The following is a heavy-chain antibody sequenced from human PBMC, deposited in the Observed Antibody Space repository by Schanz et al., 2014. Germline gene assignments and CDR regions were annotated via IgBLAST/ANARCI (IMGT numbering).Heavy chain of an antibody. Sequence: QGQLVQSGAEVKKPGASVKVSCKASGYTFTSYGITWVRQAPGQGLEWMGWISAYNGHTTYAQKFQGRVTMTADKSTSTVYMELSSLRSEDTAVYYCARGLGDERWLDLNEAFDIWGQGTIVTVSS. D-gene: IGHD6-19*01. CDR2: ISAYNGHT. J-gene: IGHJ3*02. V-gene: IGHV1-18*01. CDR1: GYTFTSYG. CDR3: ARGLGDERWLDLNEAFDI.